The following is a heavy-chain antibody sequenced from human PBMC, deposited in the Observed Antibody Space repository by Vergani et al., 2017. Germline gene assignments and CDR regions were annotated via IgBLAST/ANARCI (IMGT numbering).Heavy chain of an antibody. V-gene: IGHV4-61*02. CDR3: GGVADFYGLGSRLLDL. J-gene: IGHJ5*02. Sequence: QVQLQESGPGLVKPSQTLSLTCTVSGGSFSTGGQSWTWLRQSAGKGLEWIGRIYTSGPTNYNPSLRSRAIMSGASSKNQFSLKLNPVTAADTAVYYCGGVADFYGLGSRLLDLRGQGILVTVSS. D-gene: IGHD3-10*01. CDR1: GGSFSTGGQS. CDR2: IYTSGPT.